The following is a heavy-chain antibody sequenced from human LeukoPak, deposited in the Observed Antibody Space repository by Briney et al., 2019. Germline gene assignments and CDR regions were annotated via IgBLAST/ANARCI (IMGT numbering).Heavy chain of an antibody. J-gene: IGHJ4*02. V-gene: IGHV3-7*01. CDR1: GFTFTNYW. CDR3: ARGYSYGLAPFDY. D-gene: IGHD5-18*01. Sequence: PGGSLRLSCVASGFTFTNYWMRWVRQVPGKGLEWVANIKQDGSEELYADSVRGRYTISRDNAKNSLYLQMNSQRAEDTAVYHCARGYSYGLAPFDYWGQGTLVSVSS. CDR2: IKQDGSEE.